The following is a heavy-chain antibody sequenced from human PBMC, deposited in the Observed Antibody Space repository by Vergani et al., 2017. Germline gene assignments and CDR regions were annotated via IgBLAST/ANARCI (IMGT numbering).Heavy chain of an antibody. D-gene: IGHD3-10*01. V-gene: IGHV3-7*01. J-gene: IGHJ6*02. CDR1: GFISSSYW. CDR3: VRVPLIRRGSGNYGINNYHGMDV. CDR2: VNQDGSEK. Sequence: EGQLVESGGDWVQRGGSLRLSCAASGFISSSYWMSWVRQAPGKGLEWVANVNQDGSEKYYVDSVRGRFTISRENAKNSIYLQMNSLRAEDTAVYFCVRVPLIRRGSGNYGINNYHGMDVWGQGTTVIVSS.